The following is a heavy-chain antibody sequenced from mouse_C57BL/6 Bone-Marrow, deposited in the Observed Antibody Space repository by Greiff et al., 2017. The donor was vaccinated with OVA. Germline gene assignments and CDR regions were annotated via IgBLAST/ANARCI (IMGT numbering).Heavy chain of an antibody. CDR3: AYYGSSPRAMDY. CDR1: GFNIKDDY. J-gene: IGHJ4*01. V-gene: IGHV14-4*01. D-gene: IGHD1-1*01. Sequence: EVQLQQSGAELVRPGASVKLSCTASGFNIKDDYMHWVKQRPEQGLEWIGWIDPENGDTEYASKFQGKATITADTSSNTAYLQLSSLTSEDTAVYYCAYYGSSPRAMDYWGQGTSVTVSS. CDR2: IDPENGDT.